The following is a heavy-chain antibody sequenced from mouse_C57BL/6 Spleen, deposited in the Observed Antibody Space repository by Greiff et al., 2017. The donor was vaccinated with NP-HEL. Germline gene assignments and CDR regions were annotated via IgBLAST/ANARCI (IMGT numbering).Heavy chain of an antibody. CDR2: INPNNGGT. V-gene: IGHV1-26*01. J-gene: IGHJ3*01. CDR1: GYTFTDYY. Sequence: EVQLQQSGPELVKPGASVKISCKASGYTFTDYYMNWVKQSHGKSLEWIGDINPNNGGTSYNQKFKGKATLTVDKSSSTAYMELRSLTSEDSAVYYCARGFITTGGFAYWGQGTLVTVSA. CDR3: ARGFITTGGFAY. D-gene: IGHD1-1*01.